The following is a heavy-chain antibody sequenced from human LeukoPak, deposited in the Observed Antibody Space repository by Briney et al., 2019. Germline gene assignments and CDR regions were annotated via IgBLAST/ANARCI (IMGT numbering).Heavy chain of an antibody. J-gene: IGHJ4*02. CDR1: GFTFSSYA. CDR3: AKKRIAAAGKNDFDY. V-gene: IGHV3-23*01. D-gene: IGHD6-13*01. CDR2: ISGSASLT. Sequence: GASLRLSCAASGFTFSSYAVSWVRQAPGKGLEWVSLISGSASLTYYADSVKGRFTISRDNSKNTVYLQMNSLRVEDTTVYHCAKKRIAAAGKNDFDYWGQGTLVTVSS.